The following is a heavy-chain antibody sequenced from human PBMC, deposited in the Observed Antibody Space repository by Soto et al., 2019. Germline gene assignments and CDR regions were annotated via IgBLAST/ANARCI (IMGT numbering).Heavy chain of an antibody. D-gene: IGHD4-17*01. CDR1: GYTFTSCA. V-gene: IGHV1-3*01. CDR3: ANDVAVILQVPAGTVTTWAAFDI. J-gene: IGHJ3*02. CDR2: INAGNGNT. Sequence: GVPVAVCSTAPGYTFTSCARRWLRQAPSKRLEWMGWINAGNGNTKYSQKFQGRVTITADKSTSTAYMELSSLRSEDTAVYYCANDVAVILQVPAGTVTTWAAFDIWGKGSMVTVS.